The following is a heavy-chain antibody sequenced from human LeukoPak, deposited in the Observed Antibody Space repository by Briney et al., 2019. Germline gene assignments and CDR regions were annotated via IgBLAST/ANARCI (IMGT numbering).Heavy chain of an antibody. D-gene: IGHD5-12*01. CDR1: GGSISSYY. CDR2: VYYSGTT. Sequence: PSETLSLTCTVSGGSISSYYWSWIRQPPGKGLEWIGYVYYSGTTNYNPSLKSRVTISVDTSKNQFSLKLSSVTAADTAVYYCARQGYGGGYYYFDYWGQGTLVTVSS. J-gene: IGHJ4*02. CDR3: ARQGYGGGYYYFDY. V-gene: IGHV4-59*01.